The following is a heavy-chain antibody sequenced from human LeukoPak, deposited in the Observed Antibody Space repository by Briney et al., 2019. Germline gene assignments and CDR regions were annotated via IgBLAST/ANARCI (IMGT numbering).Heavy chain of an antibody. V-gene: IGHV3-23*01. D-gene: IGHD5-24*01. J-gene: IGHJ4*02. CDR2: ISGSGGST. CDR1: GFTFSSYA. Sequence: GGSLRLSCAGSGFTFSSYAMSWVRQAPGKGLEWVSGISGSGGSTYYADSVKGRFTISRDSSKNTLYLQMNSLRAEDTAVYYCAKDLAEMATIIDYWGQGTLVTVSS. CDR3: AKDLAEMATIIDY.